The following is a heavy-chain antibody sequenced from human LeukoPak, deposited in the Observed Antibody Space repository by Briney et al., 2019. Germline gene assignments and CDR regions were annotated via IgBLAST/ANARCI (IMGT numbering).Heavy chain of an antibody. D-gene: IGHD3-10*01. CDR3: ARGRAYYGSGSYPRNAFDI. V-gene: IGHV3-21*01. CDR1: GFTFSSYS. J-gene: IGHJ3*02. Sequence: GGSLRLSCAASGFTFSSYSMNWVRQAPGKGLEWVSSISSSSSYIYYADSVKGRFTISRDNAKNSLYLQMNSMRAEDTAVYYCARGRAYYGSGSYPRNAFDIWGQGTMVTVSS. CDR2: ISSSSSYI.